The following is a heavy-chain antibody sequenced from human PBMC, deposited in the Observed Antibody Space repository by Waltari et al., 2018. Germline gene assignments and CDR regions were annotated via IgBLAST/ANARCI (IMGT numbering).Heavy chain of an antibody. CDR2: ISSSSSTI. D-gene: IGHD3-3*01. CDR1: GFTFSSYS. Sequence: EVQLVESGGGLVQPGGSLRLSCAASGFTFSSYSMNWVRQAPGKGLEWVSYISSSSSTIYYADSVKGRFTSSRDNAKNSLYLQMNSLRAEDTAVYYCARCDFWSGYPSYYYYYMDVWGKGTTVTVSS. V-gene: IGHV3-48*04. J-gene: IGHJ6*03. CDR3: ARCDFWSGYPSYYYYYMDV.